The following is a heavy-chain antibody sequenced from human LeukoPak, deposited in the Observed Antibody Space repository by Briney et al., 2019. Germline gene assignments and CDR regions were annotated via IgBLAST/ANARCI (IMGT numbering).Heavy chain of an antibody. Sequence: PSETLSLTCTVSGGSISSGGYYWSWIRQPPGKGLEWIGYIYYSGSTNYNPSLKSRVTISVDTSKNQFSLKLSSVTAADTAVYYCARSSYYYGSGGRYNWFDPWGQGTLVTVSS. D-gene: IGHD3-10*01. V-gene: IGHV4-61*08. CDR2: IYYSGST. CDR3: ARSSYYYGSGGRYNWFDP. J-gene: IGHJ5*02. CDR1: GGSISSGGYY.